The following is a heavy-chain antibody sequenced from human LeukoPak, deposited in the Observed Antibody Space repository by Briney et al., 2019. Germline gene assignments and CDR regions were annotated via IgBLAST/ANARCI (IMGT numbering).Heavy chain of an antibody. V-gene: IGHV3-48*04. CDR3: VSQFSGWYMDY. CDR1: GFAFSTYT. D-gene: IGHD6-19*01. CDR2: ISTSGATI. Sequence: GSLRLSCAASGFAFSTYTMNWVRQAAGKGLEWISYISTSGATIYYADSVKGRFTISRDNAKNSLYLQMNSLRAEDTAIYYCVSQFSGWYMDYWGQGTLVAVSS. J-gene: IGHJ4*02.